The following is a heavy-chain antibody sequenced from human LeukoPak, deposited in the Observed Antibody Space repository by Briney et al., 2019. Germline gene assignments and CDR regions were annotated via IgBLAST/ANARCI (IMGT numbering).Heavy chain of an antibody. CDR1: GFTFSTFS. J-gene: IGHJ3*02. V-gene: IGHV3-48*01. CDR2: ISGGGHTI. CDR3: ARKAHCGGGCVESYANDI. Sequence: PGGSLRLSCAASGFTFSTFSMNWVRQAPGKGLEWVSYISGGGHTIYYADSVKGRFTISRDNAKNSLFLQMNSLTAEDTAVYFCARKAHCGGGCVESYANDIWGQGTLVTVSS. D-gene: IGHD2-21*01.